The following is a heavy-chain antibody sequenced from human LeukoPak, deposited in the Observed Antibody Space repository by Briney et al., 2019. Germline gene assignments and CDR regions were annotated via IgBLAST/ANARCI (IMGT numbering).Heavy chain of an antibody. D-gene: IGHD2/OR15-2a*01. J-gene: IGHJ3*02. CDR1: GFTVSSNY. CDR2: IYSGGST. Sequence: GGSLRLSCAASGFTVSSNYMSWVRQAPGKGLEWVSVIYSGGSTYYADSVKGRFTISRDNSKNTLYLQMNSLRAEDTAVYYCARGLSGYAFDIWGQGTMYSVSS. CDR3: ARGLSGYAFDI. V-gene: IGHV3-53*01.